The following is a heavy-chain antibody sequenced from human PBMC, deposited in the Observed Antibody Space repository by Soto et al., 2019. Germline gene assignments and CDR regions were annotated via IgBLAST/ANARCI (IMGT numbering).Heavy chain of an antibody. D-gene: IGHD4-17*01. Sequence: QLQLQESGPGLVKPSETLSLTCTVSGASIITNNYFWVWIRQSPRRGLELIGSISYSGRTYDNPSLQSRVTISIDASKNQFSLKLTSVTTADTSIYYCARRRASDYGGNRHPYYFDRWGQGTLVTVSS. J-gene: IGHJ4*02. CDR2: ISYSGRT. V-gene: IGHV4-39*01. CDR1: GASIITNNYF. CDR3: ARRRASDYGGNRHPYYFDR.